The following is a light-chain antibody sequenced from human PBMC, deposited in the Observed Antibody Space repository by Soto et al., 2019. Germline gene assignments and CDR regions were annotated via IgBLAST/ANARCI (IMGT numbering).Light chain of an antibody. CDR2: GAS. J-gene: IGKJ5*01. Sequence: IVRTHSPATLSVSPGERATLSFRAIQSVSSNLAWHQQRPGQSPRLLIYGASPRATGVPARFSGGGSGTEFTLTITSLQSEDFAVYWCQQYNNWPLTFGTGTRLEIK. CDR1: QSVSSN. CDR3: QQYNNWPLT. V-gene: IGKV3D-15*01.